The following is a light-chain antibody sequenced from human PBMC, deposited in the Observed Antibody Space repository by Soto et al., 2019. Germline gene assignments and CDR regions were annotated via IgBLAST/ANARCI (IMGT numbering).Light chain of an antibody. CDR2: EGS. CDR3: CSYANTTTV. Sequence: QSALTQPASVSGSPGQSITISCTGVSSDVGGYYLVSWYQHHSGKAPKLMIYEGSKRPSGVSNRFSGSNSDNTASLTISGLQAEDEADYYCCSYANTTTVFGGGTKLTVL. J-gene: IGLJ3*02. V-gene: IGLV2-23*01. CDR1: SSDVGGYYL.